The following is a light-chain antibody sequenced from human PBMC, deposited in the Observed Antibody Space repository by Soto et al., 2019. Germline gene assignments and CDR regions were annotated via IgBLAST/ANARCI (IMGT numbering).Light chain of an antibody. CDR2: DAD. Sequence: EIVLTQSPGTLSLSPGERATLSCSASHSVSSTFLAWYQQKPGQAPTLLIYDADTRATGIPDRFSGSGSGTEFTLTISRLEPEDFAVYYCQQYGTSPPWTFGRGTKVDIK. V-gene: IGKV3-20*01. J-gene: IGKJ1*01. CDR3: QQYGTSPPWT. CDR1: HSVSSTF.